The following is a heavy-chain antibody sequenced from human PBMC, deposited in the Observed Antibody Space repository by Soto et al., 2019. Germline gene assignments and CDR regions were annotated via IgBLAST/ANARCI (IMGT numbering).Heavy chain of an antibody. CDR3: VRGDNWNDEASDY. D-gene: IGHD1-1*01. V-gene: IGHV3-33*01. Sequence: QVQLVESGGGVVQPGRSLRLSCAASGFMFSNHGMHWVRQAPGKGLEWVAVILSDGNNRYYADSVKGRFTISRDNSKNTLYMQMNSVRAEDTAVYYCVRGDNWNDEASDYWGQGTLVTVSS. CDR2: ILSDGNNR. J-gene: IGHJ4*02. CDR1: GFMFSNHG.